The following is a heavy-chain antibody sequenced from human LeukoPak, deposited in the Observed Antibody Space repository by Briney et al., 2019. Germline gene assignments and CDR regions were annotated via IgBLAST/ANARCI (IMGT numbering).Heavy chain of an antibody. CDR1: GFTFSSYE. V-gene: IGHV3-23*01. CDR3: ATFRNSWYVPEFDY. Sequence: PGGSQRPSCAASGFTFSSYEMNWVRQAPGKGLEWASDISGGGGDTNHADSVKGRFTISRDNPKNTLYLQMNSLRAEDTAVYYCATFRNSWYVPEFDYWGQGTLVTVSS. D-gene: IGHD6-13*01. CDR2: ISGGGGDT. J-gene: IGHJ4*02.